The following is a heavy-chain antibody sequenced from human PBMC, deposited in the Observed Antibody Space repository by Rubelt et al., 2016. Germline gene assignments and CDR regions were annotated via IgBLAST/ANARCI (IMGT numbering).Heavy chain of an antibody. CDR2: INAGNGKT. Sequence: QVQLVQSGAEVKKPGASVKVSCKASGYTFTSYAMHWVRQAPGQRLEWMGWINAGNGKTNYSQKFQGRGTITRDTSASTAYMELSSLRSEDTAVYYCARGGLSELLWFGESRIDYWGQGTLVTVSS. D-gene: IGHD3-10*01. CDR3: ARGGLSELLWFGESRIDY. CDR1: GYTFTSYA. V-gene: IGHV1-3*01. J-gene: IGHJ4*02.